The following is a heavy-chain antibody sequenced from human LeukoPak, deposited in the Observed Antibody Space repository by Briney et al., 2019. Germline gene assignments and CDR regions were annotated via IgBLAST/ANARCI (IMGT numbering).Heavy chain of an antibody. J-gene: IGHJ4*02. Sequence: SETLSLSCAVYGVSFSGYYLSWIRQPPGKGLEWIGEINHSGSTNYNPSLKSRVTISVDTSKNQFSLKLSSVTAADTAVYYCARVFGYGSGSYYKPYFDYWGQGTLVTVSS. CDR2: INHSGST. CDR1: GVSFSGYY. CDR3: ARVFGYGSGSYYKPYFDY. D-gene: IGHD3-10*01. V-gene: IGHV4-34*01.